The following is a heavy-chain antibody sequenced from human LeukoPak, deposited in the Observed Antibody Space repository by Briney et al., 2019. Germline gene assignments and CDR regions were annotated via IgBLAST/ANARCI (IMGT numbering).Heavy chain of an antibody. D-gene: IGHD6-13*01. CDR1: GFTFDDYT. CDR2: ISWDDDST. V-gene: IGHV3-43*01. CDR3: AKGDSSSWYNFDY. J-gene: IGHJ4*02. Sequence: TGGSLRLPCAASGFTFDDYTMHWVRQAPGKGLEWVSLISWDDDSTYYADSVKGRFTISRDNSKNSLYLQVNSLRTEDTALYYCAKGDSSSWYNFDYWGQGTLVTVSS.